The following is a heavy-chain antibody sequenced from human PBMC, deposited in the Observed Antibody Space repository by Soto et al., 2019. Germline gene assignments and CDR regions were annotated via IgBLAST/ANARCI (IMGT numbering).Heavy chain of an antibody. J-gene: IGHJ5*02. D-gene: IGHD5-18*01. Sequence: PSETLSLTCAVSGVSISSYYWSWIRQPPGKGLEWIGYNYYSGTTNYNPSLKSRVTISVDTSKNQFFLRLTSVTAADTAVYYCGKEAFIGYEPAFDPWARGTLVPVSS. CDR1: GVSISSYY. CDR2: NYYSGTT. V-gene: IGHV4-59*01. CDR3: GKEAFIGYEPAFDP.